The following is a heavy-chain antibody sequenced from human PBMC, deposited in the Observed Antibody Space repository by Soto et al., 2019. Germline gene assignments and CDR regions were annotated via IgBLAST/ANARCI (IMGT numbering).Heavy chain of an antibody. CDR3: ARGRIAAAGAYFDY. J-gene: IGHJ4*02. CDR1: GGSFGGYY. CDR2: INHSGST. V-gene: IGHV4-34*01. Sequence: PSETLSLTCAVYGGSFGGYYWSWIRQPPGKGLEWIGEINHSGSTNYNPSLKSRVTISVDTSKNQFSLKLSSVTAADTAVYYCARGRIAAAGAYFDYWGQGTLVTVSS. D-gene: IGHD6-13*01.